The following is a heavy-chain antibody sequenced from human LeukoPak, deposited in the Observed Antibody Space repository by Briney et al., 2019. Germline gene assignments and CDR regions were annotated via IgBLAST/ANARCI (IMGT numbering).Heavy chain of an antibody. CDR1: GASISSGAFY. CDR3: ARDGPAYTSRWYDYYYGLDV. V-gene: IGHV4-31*03. J-gene: IGHJ6*02. Sequence: SQTLSLTCTVSGASISSGAFYRNWIRQHPGKGLEWIGYIYYNGGTYYNPSLKSRVTISIDTSKNQFSLKLTSVTSADTAVYYCARDGPAYTSRWYDYYYGLDVWGQGTTVTVSS. D-gene: IGHD2-2*01. CDR2: IYYNGGT.